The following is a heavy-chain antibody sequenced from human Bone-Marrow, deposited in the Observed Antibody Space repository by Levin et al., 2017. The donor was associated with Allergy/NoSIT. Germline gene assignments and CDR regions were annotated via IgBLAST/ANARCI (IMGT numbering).Heavy chain of an antibody. V-gene: IGHV3-33*01. Sequence: GSLRLSCVASGFTFSDYGMHWVRQAPGKGLEWVAVIWNDGSNKYYRDPVKGRFTISRDNSKNTLYLQMNSLRAEDTALYYCARGTTVTTGEVPGYWGQGTLVTVSS. CDR1: GFTFSDYG. J-gene: IGHJ4*02. CDR3: ARGTTVTTGEVPGY. D-gene: IGHD4-17*01. CDR2: IWNDGSNK.